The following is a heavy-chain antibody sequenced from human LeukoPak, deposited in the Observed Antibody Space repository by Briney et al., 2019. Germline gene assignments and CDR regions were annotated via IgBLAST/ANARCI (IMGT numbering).Heavy chain of an antibody. V-gene: IGHV1-2*06. D-gene: IGHD5-24*01. CDR1: GYTFTGYY. J-gene: IGHJ4*02. Sequence: WASVKVSCKASGYTFTGYYMHWVRQAPGQGLEWMGRINPNSGGTNYAQKFQGRVTMTRDTSISTAYMELSRLRSDDTAVYYCARDVGDGYLRYFDYWGQGTWSPSPQ. CDR3: ARDVGDGYLRYFDY. CDR2: INPNSGGT.